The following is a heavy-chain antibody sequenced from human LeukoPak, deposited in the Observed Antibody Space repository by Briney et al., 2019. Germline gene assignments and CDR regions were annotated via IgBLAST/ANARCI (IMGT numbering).Heavy chain of an antibody. CDR2: ISAYNGNT. Sequence: ASVKVSCKASGYTFTSYGISWVRQAPGQGLEWMGWISAYNGNTNYAQKLQGRVTMTTDTSTSTAYMELRSLRSEDTAVYYCARQPGIYGSGSYSRYNWFDPWGQGTLVTVSS. CDR3: ARQPGIYGSGSYSRYNWFDP. D-gene: IGHD3-10*01. CDR1: GYTFTSYG. J-gene: IGHJ5*02. V-gene: IGHV1-18*01.